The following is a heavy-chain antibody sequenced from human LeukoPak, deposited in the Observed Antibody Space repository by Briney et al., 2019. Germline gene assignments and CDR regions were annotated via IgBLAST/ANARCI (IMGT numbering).Heavy chain of an antibody. D-gene: IGHD3-22*01. Sequence: HPGRSLRLSCAASGFTFDDYAMHWVRHAPGKGLEWVSGISWNSGSIGYADSVKGRFTISRDNAKNSLYLQMNSLRAEDTALYYCAKDFAYDSSGYPDYWGQGTLVTVSS. V-gene: IGHV3-9*01. CDR2: ISWNSGSI. CDR3: AKDFAYDSSGYPDY. CDR1: GFTFDDYA. J-gene: IGHJ4*02.